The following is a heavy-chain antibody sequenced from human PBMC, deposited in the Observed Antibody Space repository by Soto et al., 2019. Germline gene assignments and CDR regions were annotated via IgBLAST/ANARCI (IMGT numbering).Heavy chain of an antibody. CDR3: ARLEGLATISYYFDF. CDR1: DDSINSDKYY. Sequence: QLQLQESGPGLMKPSETLSLTCSVSDDSINSDKYYWGWIRQPPGKGLEWIGSIYYRGNAYYNPSLQTRVTISIDKSRSQFSLKLNSVTAADSAEYFCARLEGLATISYYFDFWGPGALVTVSS. CDR2: IYYRGNA. D-gene: IGHD3-9*01. V-gene: IGHV4-39*01. J-gene: IGHJ4*02.